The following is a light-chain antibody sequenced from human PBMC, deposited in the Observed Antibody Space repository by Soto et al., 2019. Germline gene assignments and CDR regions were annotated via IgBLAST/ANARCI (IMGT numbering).Light chain of an antibody. CDR3: QLLT. Sequence: EVVLTQAPGTLSLSPWERATLSCRASQSISSGFLAWYQQKFGQAPRLLIYGASSRATGIPDRFSASGSGTDFTLNISRLEPEDSAVYYCQLLTFGGGTKVEIK. CDR2: GAS. CDR1: QSISSGF. V-gene: IGKV3-20*01. J-gene: IGKJ4*01.